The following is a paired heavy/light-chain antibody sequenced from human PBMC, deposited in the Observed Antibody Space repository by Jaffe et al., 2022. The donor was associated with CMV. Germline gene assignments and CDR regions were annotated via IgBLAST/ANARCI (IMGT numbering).Heavy chain of an antibody. D-gene: IGHD3-9*01. CDR1: GGSISSSSYY. CDR3: ARQTGYYDILTGYLETDAFDI. V-gene: IGHV4-39*01. J-gene: IGHJ3*02. Sequence: QLQLQESGPGLVKPSETLSLTCTVSGGSISSSSYYWGWIRQPPGKGLEWIGSIYYSGSTYYNPSLKSRVTISVDTSKNQFSLKLSSVTAADTAVYYCARQTGYYDILTGYLETDAFDIWGQGTMVTVSS. CDR2: IYYSGST.
Light chain of an antibody. J-gene: IGLJ2*01. Sequence: QSALTQPASVSGSPGQSITISCTGTSSDVGGYNYVSWYQQHPGKAPKLMIYDVSNRPSGVSNRFSGSKSGNTASLTISGLQAEDEADYYCSSYTSSSTPHVVFGGGTKLTVL. CDR3: SSYTSSSTPHVV. V-gene: IGLV2-14*03. CDR1: SSDVGGYNY. CDR2: DVS.